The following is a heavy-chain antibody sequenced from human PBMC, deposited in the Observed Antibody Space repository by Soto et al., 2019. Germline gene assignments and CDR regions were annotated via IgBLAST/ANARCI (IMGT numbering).Heavy chain of an antibody. J-gene: IGHJ4*02. CDR3: ARGRFDFIWGTPAPYLDY. Sequence: SETRSLTCTVSGDSIRTYYWTWIRQPPGKGLEWIGYIYNSATTKYNPSLKSRVTISVDTSKNQFSLKLSSVATADTAVYYCARGRFDFIWGTPAPYLDYWGQGALVTVSS. CDR2: IYNSATT. D-gene: IGHD3-16*01. CDR1: GDSIRTYY. V-gene: IGHV4-59*01.